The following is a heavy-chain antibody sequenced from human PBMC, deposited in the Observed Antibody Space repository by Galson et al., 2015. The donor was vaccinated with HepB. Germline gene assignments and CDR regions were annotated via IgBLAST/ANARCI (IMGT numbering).Heavy chain of an antibody. CDR3: ATGPLWVVAAINYYYYGIDV. D-gene: IGHD2-15*01. CDR2: IIPIFGTA. J-gene: IGHJ6*02. V-gene: IGHV1-69*06. CDR1: GGTFSSYA. Sequence: SVKVSCKASGGTFSSYAISWVRQAPGQGLEWMGGIIPIFGTANYAQKFQGRVTITADKSTSTAYMELSSLRSEDTAVYYCATGPLWVVAAINYYYYGIDVWGQGTTVTVSS.